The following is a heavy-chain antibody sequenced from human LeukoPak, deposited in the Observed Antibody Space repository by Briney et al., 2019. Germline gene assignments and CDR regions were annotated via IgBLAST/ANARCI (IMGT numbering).Heavy chain of an antibody. V-gene: IGHV3-23*01. CDR1: GFTFTNYA. CDR2: MSASGDET. CDR3: AKGSSGSGYSSSQH. Sequence: GRSLRLSCAASGFTFTNYAMNWVRQAPGKGLEWVSVMSASGDETFSADSVKGRFTISRDNSKNTLYLQMNSLRVEDTALYYCAKGSSGSGYSSSQHWGQGTLVTVSS. D-gene: IGHD2-15*01. J-gene: IGHJ1*01.